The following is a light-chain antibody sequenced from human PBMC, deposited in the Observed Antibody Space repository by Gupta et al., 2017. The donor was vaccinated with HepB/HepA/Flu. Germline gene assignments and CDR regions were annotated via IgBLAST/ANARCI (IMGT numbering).Light chain of an antibody. CDR1: QSVSSY. CDR3: QQRSNWPPWT. CDR2: DAS. Sequence: IDLRQTPAALSLSPGERATLSCRASQSVSSYLAWYQQKPGQAPRLLIYDASNRATGIPARFSGSGSGTDFTLTISSLESEDFAVYYCQQRSNWPPWTFGQGTKVEIK. J-gene: IGKJ1*01. V-gene: IGKV3-11*01.